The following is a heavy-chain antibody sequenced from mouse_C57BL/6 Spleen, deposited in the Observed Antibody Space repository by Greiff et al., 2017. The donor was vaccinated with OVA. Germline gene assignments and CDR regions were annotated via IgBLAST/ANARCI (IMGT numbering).Heavy chain of an antibody. CDR1: GYTFTDYY. D-gene: IGHD1-2*01. CDR2: INPNNGGT. Sequence: EVQLQQSGPELVKPGASVKISCKASGYTFTDYYMNWVKQSHGKSLEWIGDINPNNGGTSYNQKFKGKATLTVDKSSSTAYMELRSLTSEDSAVYYCARERRRYGVGAMDYWGQGTSVTVSS. V-gene: IGHV1-26*01. J-gene: IGHJ4*01. CDR3: ARERRRYGVGAMDY.